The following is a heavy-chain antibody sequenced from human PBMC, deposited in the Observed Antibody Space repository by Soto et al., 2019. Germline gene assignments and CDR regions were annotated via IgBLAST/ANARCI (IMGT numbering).Heavy chain of an antibody. CDR2: IYWNDDK. D-gene: IGHD3-10*01. V-gene: IGHV2-5*01. J-gene: IGHJ4*02. CDR1: GFSLSTSGVG. CDR3: AHKEITMVRGVPSIVSDY. Sequence: SGPTLVNPTQTLTLTCTFSGFSLSTSGVGVGWIRQPPGKALEWLALIYWNDDKRYSPSLKSRLTITKDTSKNQVVLTMTNMDPVDTATYYCAHKEITMVRGVPSIVSDYWGQGTLVTVSS.